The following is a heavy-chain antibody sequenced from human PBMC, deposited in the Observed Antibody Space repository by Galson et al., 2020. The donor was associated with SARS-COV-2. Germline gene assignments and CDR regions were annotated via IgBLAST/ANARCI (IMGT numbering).Heavy chain of an antibody. J-gene: IGHJ6*03. Sequence: SLKISCKGSGYSFTSYWIGWVRQMPGKGLEWMGIIYPGDSDTRYSPSFQGSVTISADKSISTAYLQWSSLTASDTARYYCARLGGYCSGGSCYYYHYMDVGGKGTTVTVSS. CDR1: GYSFTSYW. V-gene: IGHV5-51*01. CDR2: IYPGDSDT. D-gene: IGHD2-15*01. CDR3: ARLGGYCSGGSCYYYHYMDV.